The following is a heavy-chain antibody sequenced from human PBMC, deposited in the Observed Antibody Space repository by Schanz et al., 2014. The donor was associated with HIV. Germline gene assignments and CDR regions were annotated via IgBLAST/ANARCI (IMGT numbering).Heavy chain of an antibody. CDR3: VHDDSDNDGFDM. D-gene: IGHD3-22*01. CDR1: GFTFSGFA. J-gene: IGHJ3*02. CDR2: MNQDGSRK. V-gene: IGHV3-7*01. Sequence: QLLESGGGLVQPGGLLRLSCAASGFTFSGFAMSWVRQAPGKGLEMVANMNQDGSRKYYVDSVKGRFTISRGNAANSLFLQMNSLRAEDTAVYYCVHDDSDNDGFDMWGQGTMVTVSS.